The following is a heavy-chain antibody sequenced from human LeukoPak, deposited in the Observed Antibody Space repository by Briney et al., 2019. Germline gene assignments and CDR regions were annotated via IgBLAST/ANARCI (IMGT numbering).Heavy chain of an antibody. V-gene: IGHV4-59*01. CDR3: ARTNGDYVVY. CDR2: IYYSGST. CDR1: GGSISSYY. D-gene: IGHD2-8*01. Sequence: SETLSLTCTVSGGSISSYYWSWIRQPPGKGLEWIGYIYYSGSTNYNPSLKSRVTISVDTSKNQFSLKLSSVTAADTAVYYCARTNGDYVVYWGQGTLVTVSS. J-gene: IGHJ4*02.